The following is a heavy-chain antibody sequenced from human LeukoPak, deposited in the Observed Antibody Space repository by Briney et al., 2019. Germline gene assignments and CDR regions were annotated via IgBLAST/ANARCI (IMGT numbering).Heavy chain of an antibody. Sequence: SETLSLTCTVSGGSISSSSYYWGWIRQPPGKGLEWIGSIYYSGSTYYNPSLKSRVTISVDTSKNQFSLKLSSVTAADTAVYYCARSTLDDILTGYYESYYYHYMDVWGKGTTVTVSS. CDR2: IYYSGST. V-gene: IGHV4-39*07. CDR1: GGSISSSSYY. J-gene: IGHJ6*03. D-gene: IGHD3-9*01. CDR3: ARSTLDDILTGYYESYYYHYMDV.